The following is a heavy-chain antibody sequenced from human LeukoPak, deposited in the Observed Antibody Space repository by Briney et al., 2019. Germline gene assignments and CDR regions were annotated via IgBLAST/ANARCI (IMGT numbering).Heavy chain of an antibody. CDR3: ARAQRYYDSSGYYFLY. CDR2: IYYSGST. J-gene: IGHJ4*02. V-gene: IGHV4-31*03. CDR1: GGSISSGGYY. D-gene: IGHD3-22*01. Sequence: PSETLSLTCTVSGGSISSGGYYWSWIRQHPGKGLEWIGYIYYSGSTYYNPSLKSRVTISVDTSKNQFSLKLSSVTAADTAVYYCARAQRYYDSSGYYFLYWGQGTLVTVS.